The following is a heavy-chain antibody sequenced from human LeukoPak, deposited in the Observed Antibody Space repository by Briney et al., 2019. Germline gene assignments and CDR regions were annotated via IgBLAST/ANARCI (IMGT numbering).Heavy chain of an antibody. D-gene: IGHD5-18*01. J-gene: IGHJ4*02. Sequence: PSETLSLTCAVSGYSISSCYYWGWVRQPPGKGLEWIGSVHHSGNTNYQTSLKSRVTISVDTSKNQFSLKLSSVTAVDTAVYYCARAPYADTGGYGELDYWGLGTLVTVSS. CDR2: VHHSGNT. CDR3: ARAPYADTGGYGELDY. CDR1: GYSISSCYY. V-gene: IGHV4-38-2*01.